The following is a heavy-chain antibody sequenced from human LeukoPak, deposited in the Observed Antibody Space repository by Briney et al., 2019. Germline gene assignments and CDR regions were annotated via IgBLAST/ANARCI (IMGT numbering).Heavy chain of an antibody. Sequence: GGSLRLSCAASGFTFSDYWMSWVRQAPGKGLEWVANIKEDGSEKYYVDSVKGRFTISRDNSKNTLYLQMNSLRAEDTAVYYCAREARPYYDILTGYYKRWGQGTLVTVSS. CDR1: GFTFSDYW. J-gene: IGHJ4*02. V-gene: IGHV3-7*01. CDR3: AREARPYYDILTGYYKR. CDR2: IKEDGSEK. D-gene: IGHD3-9*01.